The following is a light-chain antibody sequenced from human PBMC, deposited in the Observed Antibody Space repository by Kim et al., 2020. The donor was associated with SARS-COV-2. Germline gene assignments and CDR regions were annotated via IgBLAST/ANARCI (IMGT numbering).Light chain of an antibody. CDR2: GAS. CDR3: QQYKNWRT. V-gene: IGKV3-15*01. Sequence: FLSPGERATLSGRASQSVSSKVAWYQQKPGQAPRLLIYGASTRATGIPARFTGSGSGTEFTLTISSLQSEDFGVYYCQQYKNWRTFGQGTKVDIK. CDR1: QSVSSK. J-gene: IGKJ1*01.